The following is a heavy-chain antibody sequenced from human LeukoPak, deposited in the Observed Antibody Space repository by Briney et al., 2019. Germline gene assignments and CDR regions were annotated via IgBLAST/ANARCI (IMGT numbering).Heavy chain of an antibody. J-gene: IGHJ3*02. CDR1: GFTFSSYA. V-gene: IGHV3-30-3*01. CDR2: ISYDGSNK. CDR3: ARVVAYYDFWSGCDI. D-gene: IGHD3-3*01. Sequence: GGSLRLSCGASGFTFSSYAMHWVRQAPGKGLEWVAFISYDGSNKYYADSVKGRFTISRDNSKNTLYLQMNSLRAEDTAVYYCARVVAYYDFWSGCDIWGQGTMVTVSS.